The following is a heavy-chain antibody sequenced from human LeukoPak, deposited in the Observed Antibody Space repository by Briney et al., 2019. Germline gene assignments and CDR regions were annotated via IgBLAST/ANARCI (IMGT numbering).Heavy chain of an antibody. D-gene: IGHD2-2*01. J-gene: IGHJ6*03. V-gene: IGHV1-8*03. Sequence: ASVKVSCKASGYTFTSYDINWVRQATGQGLEWMGWMNPNSGNTGYAQKFQGRVTITRNTSISTAYMELSSLRSEDTAVYYCARSLPNTYCSSTSCYSNFYYYYMDVWGKGTTVTVSS. CDR2: MNPNSGNT. CDR1: GYTFTSYD. CDR3: ARSLPNTYCSSTSCYSNFYYYYMDV.